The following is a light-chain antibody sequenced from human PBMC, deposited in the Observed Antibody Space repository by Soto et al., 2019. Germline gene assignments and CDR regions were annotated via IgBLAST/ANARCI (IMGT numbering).Light chain of an antibody. V-gene: IGKV3-20*01. CDR2: LSS. J-gene: IGKJ2*01. CDR1: QSIRSTH. Sequence: VLTQSPGTLSLSPGERATLSCRASQSIRSTHLAWYQQKPGQSPRLLIYLSSTSATGIPDRFSGSGSGTDFTLSISSLEPEDCAVYYCQQYDSSPYTFGQGTKLEIK. CDR3: QQYDSSPYT.